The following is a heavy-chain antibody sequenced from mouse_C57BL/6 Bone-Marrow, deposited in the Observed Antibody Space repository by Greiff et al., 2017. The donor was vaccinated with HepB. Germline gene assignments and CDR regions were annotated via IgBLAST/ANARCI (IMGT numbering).Heavy chain of an antibody. D-gene: IGHD2-2*01. Sequence: EVKLVESGGDLVKPGGSMKLSCAASGFTFSSYGMSWVRQTPDKRLEWVATISSGGSYTYYPDSVKGRFTISRDNAKNTLYLQMSSLKSEDTAMYYCARGVTTLYYAMDYWGQGTSVTVSS. V-gene: IGHV5-6*02. CDR1: GFTFSSYG. J-gene: IGHJ4*01. CDR2: ISSGGSYT. CDR3: ARGVTTLYYAMDY.